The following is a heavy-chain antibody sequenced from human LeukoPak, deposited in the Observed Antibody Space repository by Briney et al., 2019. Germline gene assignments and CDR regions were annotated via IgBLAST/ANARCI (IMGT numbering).Heavy chain of an antibody. Sequence: PGGSLRLSCAASGFTFSSYAIHWVRQAPGKGLEWVAVISYDGSNKYSADSVKGRFTISRDNSKNTLYLQMNSLRAEDTAVYYCARKGGAFGELLLGDFDYWGQGTLVTVSS. CDR3: ARKGGAFGELLLGDFDY. CDR2: ISYDGSNK. CDR1: GFTFSSYA. D-gene: IGHD3-10*01. V-gene: IGHV3-30-3*01. J-gene: IGHJ4*02.